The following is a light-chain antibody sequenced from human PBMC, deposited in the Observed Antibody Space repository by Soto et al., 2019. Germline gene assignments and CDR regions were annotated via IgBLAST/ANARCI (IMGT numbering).Light chain of an antibody. CDR3: LQDNRYPCT. CDR2: AAS. V-gene: IGKV1-17*01. Sequence: DIQMIQSPSSRSASVGDRVTITCCASHGLRVDLGWSQQIPGNAPKRLISAASHLQSGVPSRIRGSGSWTEFTLTISSLKPEDFATCYGLQDNRYPCTFGKVSEVDI. CDR1: HGLRVD. J-gene: IGKJ1*01.